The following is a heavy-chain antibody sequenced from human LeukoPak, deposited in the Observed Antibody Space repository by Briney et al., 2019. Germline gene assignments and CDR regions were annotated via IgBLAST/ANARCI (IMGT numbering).Heavy chain of an antibody. Sequence: GGSLRLSCAASGFIFTNYFMSWVRQAPGKGLEWVAVIWSDGGNKYYVDSVKGRFTISRDNSKNTLYLQMNSLRAEDTAVYYCARSYYYDTSGYYSVYWGQGTLVTVSS. CDR3: ARSYYYDTSGYYSVY. CDR1: GFIFTNYF. CDR2: IWSDGGNK. D-gene: IGHD3-22*01. V-gene: IGHV3-33*08. J-gene: IGHJ4*02.